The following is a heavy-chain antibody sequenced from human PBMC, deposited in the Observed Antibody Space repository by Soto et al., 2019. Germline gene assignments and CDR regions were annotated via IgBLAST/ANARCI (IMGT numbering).Heavy chain of an antibody. V-gene: IGHV4-30-4*01. CDR2: IYYSGST. CDR3: ARYGGYEGLRFDP. CDR1: GGSISSGDYY. Sequence: QVQLQESGPGLVKPSQTLSLTCTVSGGSISSGDYYWSWIRQPPGKGLEWIGYIYYSGSTYYNPSLKRRVTISVDTSKNQFSLQLSSVTAADTAVYYCARYGGYEGLRFDPWGQGTLVTVSS. D-gene: IGHD5-12*01. J-gene: IGHJ5*02.